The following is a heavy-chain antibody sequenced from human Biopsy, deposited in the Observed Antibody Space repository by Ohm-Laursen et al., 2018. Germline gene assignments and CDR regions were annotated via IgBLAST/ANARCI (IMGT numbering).Heavy chain of an antibody. D-gene: IGHD3-9*01. CDR1: GASVKPSGYF. Sequence: SEPLSLTCSVSGASVKPSGYFWAWIRQRPGKGLEWIGYISYNERTHYNPSLTSRLAISFDTSNNRISLQLRSVSVADTAVYYCVREPKTGTAEAWYFDLWAVAPRSLSP. CDR3: VREPKTGTAEAWYFDL. V-gene: IGHV4-31*03. J-gene: IGHJ2*01. CDR2: ISYNERT.